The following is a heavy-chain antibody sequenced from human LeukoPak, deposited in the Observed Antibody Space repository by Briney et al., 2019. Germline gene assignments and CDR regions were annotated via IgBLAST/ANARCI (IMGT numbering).Heavy chain of an antibody. V-gene: IGHV3-53*01. CDR1: GFTVSSNY. J-gene: IGHJ4*02. CDR2: IYSDGST. Sequence: GGSLRLSCAVSGFTVSSNYMSWVRQSPGKGLEWVSVIYSDGSTYSADSVKGRFTISRDNSKNTLYLQINSLRAEDTAVYYCARGIAAAGTALYNWGQGTLLTVSS. CDR3: ARGIAAAGTALYN. D-gene: IGHD6-13*01.